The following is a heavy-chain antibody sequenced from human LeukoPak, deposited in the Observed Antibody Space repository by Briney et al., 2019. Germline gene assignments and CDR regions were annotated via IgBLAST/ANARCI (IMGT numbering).Heavy chain of an antibody. Sequence: GGSLRLSCAASGFTFSDYYMSWIRQAPGKGLEWVSYISTSGSIIYYADSAKGRFTISRDNAKNSLYLQMNSLRAEDTAVYYCARGYSGSYSDWFDPWGQGTLVTVSS. J-gene: IGHJ5*02. D-gene: IGHD1-26*01. CDR3: ARGYSGSYSDWFDP. V-gene: IGHV3-11*04. CDR1: GFTFSDYY. CDR2: ISTSGSII.